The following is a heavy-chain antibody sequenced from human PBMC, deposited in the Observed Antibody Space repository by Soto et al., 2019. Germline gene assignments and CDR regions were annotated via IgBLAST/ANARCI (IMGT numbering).Heavy chain of an antibody. Sequence: SGPTLVNPTQTLTLTCTFSGFSLSTTGVGVGWIRQPPGKALEWLALIYWDDDKRQSPSLKSRLTITGDTSKNQVVLTLTNMDPVDTATYYCVHSFYDLSGPFLFDYWGQGTLVTLSS. J-gene: IGHJ4*02. CDR3: VHSFYDLSGPFLFDY. D-gene: IGHD3-22*01. CDR1: GFSLSTTGVG. V-gene: IGHV2-5*02. CDR2: IYWDDDK.